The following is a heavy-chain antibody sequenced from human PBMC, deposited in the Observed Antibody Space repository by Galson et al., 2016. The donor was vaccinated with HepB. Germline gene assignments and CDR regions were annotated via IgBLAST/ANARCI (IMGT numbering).Heavy chain of an antibody. J-gene: IGHJ5*02. D-gene: IGHD2-15*01. CDR1: GASISSGAYY. Sequence: SETLSLTCTVSGASISSGAYYFNWIRQSPGMGLEWIGEISHGGRTNYSPSLKSRVTMSLDKSKNQFSLSLRSVTAADTAMYYCARLGYCDGGNCQSWLDPWGQGTVVTVSS. CDR2: ISHGGRT. CDR3: ARLGYCDGGNCQSWLDP. V-gene: IGHV4-39*07.